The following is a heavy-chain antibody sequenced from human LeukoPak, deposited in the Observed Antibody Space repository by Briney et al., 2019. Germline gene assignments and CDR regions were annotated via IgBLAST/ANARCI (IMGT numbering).Heavy chain of an antibody. CDR1: GGTFSSHA. J-gene: IGHJ6*03. V-gene: IGHV1-69*01. Sequence: SSVKVSCKASGGTFSSHAISWVRQAPGQGLEWMGGIIPIFGTANYAQKFQGRVTITADESTSTAYMELSSLRSEDTAVYYCASPTSATLSSSRGYYYYYYMDVWGKGTTVTVSS. CDR2: IIPIFGTA. D-gene: IGHD6-6*01. CDR3: ASPTSATLSSSRGYYYYYYMDV.